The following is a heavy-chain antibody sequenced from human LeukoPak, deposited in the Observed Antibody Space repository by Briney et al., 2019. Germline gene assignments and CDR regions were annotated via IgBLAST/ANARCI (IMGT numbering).Heavy chain of an antibody. Sequence: GGSLRLSCGASGFAFKTYGMHWVRQAPGKGLEWVAFIWFDGTKTLYADSVKGRFTVSRDNSENILFLQMNSLRAEDTAVYYCARDGADTYGYYFDYWGRGILVTVSS. CDR2: IWFDGTKT. D-gene: IGHD5-18*01. V-gene: IGHV3-33*01. CDR3: ARDGADTYGYYFDY. J-gene: IGHJ4*02. CDR1: GFAFKTYG.